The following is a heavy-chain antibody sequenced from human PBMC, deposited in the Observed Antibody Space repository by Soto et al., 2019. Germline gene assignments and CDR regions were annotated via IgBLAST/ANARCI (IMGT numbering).Heavy chain of an antibody. CDR2: ISYDGSNK. CDR1: GFTFSSYG. CDR3: AKDYSSGPFQH. J-gene: IGHJ1*01. Sequence: GGSLRLSCAASGFTFSSYGMHWVRQAPGKGLEWVAVISYDGSNKYYADSVKGRFTISRDNSKNTLYLQMNSLRAEDTAVYYCAKDYSSGPFQHWGQGTLVTVSS. V-gene: IGHV3-30*18. D-gene: IGHD6-19*01.